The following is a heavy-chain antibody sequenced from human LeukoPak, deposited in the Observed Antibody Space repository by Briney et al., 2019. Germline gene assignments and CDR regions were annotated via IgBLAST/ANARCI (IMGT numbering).Heavy chain of an antibody. CDR3: ARDLKRRVYYDSSGSDDAFDI. V-gene: IGHV3-30*03. Sequence: GGSLRLSCAASGFTFSNSGMHWVRQAPGKGLEWVALISYDGSNKYYADSVKGRFTISRDNSKNTLYLQMNSLRAEDTAVYYCARDLKRRVYYDSSGSDDAFDIWGQGTMVTVSS. J-gene: IGHJ3*02. D-gene: IGHD3-22*01. CDR1: GFTFSNSG. CDR2: ISYDGSNK.